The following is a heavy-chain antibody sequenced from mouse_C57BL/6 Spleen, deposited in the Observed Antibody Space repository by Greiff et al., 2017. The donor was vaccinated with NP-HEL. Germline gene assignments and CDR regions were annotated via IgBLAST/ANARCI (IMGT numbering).Heavy chain of an antibody. CDR2: INPGSGGT. D-gene: IGHD3-3*01. CDR1: GYAFTNYL. J-gene: IGHJ1*03. Sequence: VQLQQSGAELVRPGTSVKVSCKASGYAFTNYLIEWVKQRPGQGLEWIGVINPGSGGTNYNEKFKGKATLTADKSSSTAYMQLSSLTSEDSAVYFCARARAGTGYFDVWGTGTTVTVSS. CDR3: ARARAGTGYFDV. V-gene: IGHV1-54*01.